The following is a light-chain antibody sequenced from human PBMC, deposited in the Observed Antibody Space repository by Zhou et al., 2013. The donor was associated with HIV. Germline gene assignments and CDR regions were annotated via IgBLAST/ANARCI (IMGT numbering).Light chain of an antibody. CDR1: HSISSY. V-gene: IGKV1-39*01. CDR3: QQTYSTLWT. J-gene: IGKJ1*01. Sequence: DIQMTQSPSSLSASVGDRVTITCRASHSISSYLNWYQQKPGKAPKLLIYAASRLQSGVPSRFSARGTGTDFSLTISSLQPEDFATYYCQQTYSTLWTFGQGTKVEIK. CDR2: AAS.